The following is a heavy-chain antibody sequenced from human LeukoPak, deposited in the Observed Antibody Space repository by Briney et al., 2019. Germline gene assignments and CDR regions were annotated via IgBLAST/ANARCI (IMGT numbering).Heavy chain of an antibody. CDR1: GYRFTSYW. Sequence: GESLKISFKGSGYRFTSYWLGWVRQMPGKGLGWMGIIYPGDSDTRYSPSFQGQVIISADKSISTAYLQWSSLKASDTAMYYCARRYYYGSGSYLFDYWGQGTLVTVSS. D-gene: IGHD3-10*01. V-gene: IGHV5-51*01. J-gene: IGHJ4*02. CDR2: IYPGDSDT. CDR3: ARRYYYGSGSYLFDY.